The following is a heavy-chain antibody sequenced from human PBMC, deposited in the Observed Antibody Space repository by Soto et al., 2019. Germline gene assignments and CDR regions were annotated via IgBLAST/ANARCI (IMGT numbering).Heavy chain of an antibody. D-gene: IGHD6-25*01. CDR3: ARDSPSGYWFDP. V-gene: IGHV1-2*04. CDR1: GCTFTGYY. CDR2: INPNSGGT. Sequence: AAVKVSCKACGCTFTGYYMHWVRQAPGQGLEWMGWINPNSGGTNYAQKFQGWVTMTRNTSISTAYMELSRLRSDDTAMYYCARDSPSGYWFDPWGQGTLVTVSS. J-gene: IGHJ5*02.